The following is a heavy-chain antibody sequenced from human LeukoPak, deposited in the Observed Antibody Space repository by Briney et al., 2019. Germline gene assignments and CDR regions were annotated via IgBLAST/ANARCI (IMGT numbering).Heavy chain of an antibody. CDR1: AGSINSYY. J-gene: IGHJ4*02. D-gene: IGHD4-11*01. CDR3: ARHIIYSKKPSFDH. CDR2: IDYSGST. Sequence: SETLSLTCTVSAGSINSYYWSWIRQPPGKGLEWLGYIDYSGSTNYNPSLKSRVTISVDMSKNPFSLQLGSVTAADTAFYYCARHIIYSKKPSFDHWGQGTLVTVSS. V-gene: IGHV4-59*01.